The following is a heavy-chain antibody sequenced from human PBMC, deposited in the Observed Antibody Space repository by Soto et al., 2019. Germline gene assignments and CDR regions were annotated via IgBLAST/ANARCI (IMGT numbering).Heavy chain of an antibody. CDR3: ARDLSGFFQH. CDR1: GDSVSSNSAS. Sequence: SQTLSLTCAISGDSVSSNSASWNWIRQSQSRGLEWLGRTYYRSKWYNDYTGSVRSRITINPDTSKNQFSLHLNSVTPDDTAVYYCARDLSGFFQHWGLGTLVTVSS. D-gene: IGHD3-3*02. V-gene: IGHV6-1*01. J-gene: IGHJ1*01. CDR2: TYYRSKWYN.